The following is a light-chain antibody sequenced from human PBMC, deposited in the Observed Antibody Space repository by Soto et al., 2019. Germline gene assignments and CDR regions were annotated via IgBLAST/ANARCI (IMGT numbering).Light chain of an antibody. Sequence: EIVLTQSPGTLSLSPGERATLSCRASQSVSSSYLAWYQQKPGPPPRLLIYGASSRATGIPDRFSGSGSGTDFTLTISRLEPEDFAVYYCQQYGTSPGLTFGPGTKVDIK. J-gene: IGKJ3*01. CDR2: GAS. CDR1: QSVSSSY. V-gene: IGKV3-20*01. CDR3: QQYGTSPGLT.